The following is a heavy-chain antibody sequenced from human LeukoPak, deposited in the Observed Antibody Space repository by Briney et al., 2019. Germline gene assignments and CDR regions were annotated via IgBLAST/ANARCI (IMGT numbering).Heavy chain of an antibody. J-gene: IGHJ4*02. CDR2: IYYSGST. CDR1: GGSISSGDYY. D-gene: IGHD3-22*01. V-gene: IGHV4-30-4*01. Sequence: SETLSLTCTVSGGSISSGDYYWSWIRQPPGKGLEWIGYIYYSGSTYYNPSLKSRVTISVDTSKNQFSLKLSSVTAADTAVYYCARDVGGYYDSSGPPGYWGQGTLVTVSS. CDR3: ARDVGGYYDSSGPPGY.